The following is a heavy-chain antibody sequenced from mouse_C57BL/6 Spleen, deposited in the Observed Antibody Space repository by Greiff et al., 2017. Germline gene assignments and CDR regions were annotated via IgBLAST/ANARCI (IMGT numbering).Heavy chain of an antibody. J-gene: IGHJ2*01. CDR3: ARLRQLGFDY. CDR2: INPNYGTT. Sequence: EVKLLESGPELVKPGASVKISCKASGYSFTDYNMNWVKQSNGKSLEWIGVINPNYGTTSYNQKFKGKATLTVDQSSSTDYMQLNSLTSEDSAVYNCARLRQLGFDYWGQGTTLTVSS. D-gene: IGHD2-12*01. CDR1: GYSFTDYN. V-gene: IGHV1-39*01.